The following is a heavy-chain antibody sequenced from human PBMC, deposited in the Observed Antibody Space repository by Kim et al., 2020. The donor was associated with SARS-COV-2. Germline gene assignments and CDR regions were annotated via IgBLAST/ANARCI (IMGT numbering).Heavy chain of an antibody. CDR2: IYHSGST. Sequence: SETLSLTCTVSGYSISSGYYWGWIRQPPGKGLEWIGSIYHSGSTYYNPSLKSRVTISVDTSKNQFSLKLSSVTAADTAVYYCARVVDTAMVAHFDYWGQG. CDR3: ARVVDTAMVAHFDY. D-gene: IGHD5-18*01. J-gene: IGHJ4*02. V-gene: IGHV4-38-2*02. CDR1: GYSISSGYY.